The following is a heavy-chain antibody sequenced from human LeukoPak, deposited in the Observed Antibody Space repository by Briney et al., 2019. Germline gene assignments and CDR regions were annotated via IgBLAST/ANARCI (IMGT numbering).Heavy chain of an antibody. Sequence: PGTSLRLSCAASGFTFSSYAMSWVRQAPGKGLQWVSAISGGGGSTYYADSVKGRFTISRDNSKNTLYQQMNSLRAEDTAVYYCAKSWCSSTSCSFDYWGQGTLVTVSS. J-gene: IGHJ4*02. V-gene: IGHV3-23*01. D-gene: IGHD2-2*01. CDR1: GFTFSSYA. CDR2: ISGGGGST. CDR3: AKSWCSSTSCSFDY.